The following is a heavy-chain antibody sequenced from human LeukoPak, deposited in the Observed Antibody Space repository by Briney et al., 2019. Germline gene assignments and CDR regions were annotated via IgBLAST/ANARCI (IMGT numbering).Heavy chain of an antibody. Sequence: GGSLRLSCAASGFAFSSYWMHWVRQAPGKGLVWVSRINSDGFSTNYADSVKGRFTISRDNAKNTLYLQMNSLRAEDTAVYYCARGRGGWLDYWGQGTLVTVSS. CDR3: ARGRGGWLDY. V-gene: IGHV3-74*01. CDR2: INSDGFST. CDR1: GFAFSSYW. D-gene: IGHD6-19*01. J-gene: IGHJ4*02.